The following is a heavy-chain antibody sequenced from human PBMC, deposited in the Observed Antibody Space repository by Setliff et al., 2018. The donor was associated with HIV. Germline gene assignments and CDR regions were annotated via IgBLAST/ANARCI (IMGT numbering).Heavy chain of an antibody. CDR1: GYTFTGYY. CDR3: ARKRGRGATTWSYDAFDI. Sequence: AASVKVSCKASGYTFTGYYMHWVRQAPGQGLEWMGRINPNSGGTNYAQKFQGRVTMTRDTSISTAYMELSRLRSDDTAVYYCARKRGRGATTWSYDAFDIWGQGTMITVSS. V-gene: IGHV1-2*06. CDR2: INPNSGGT. D-gene: IGHD1-26*01. J-gene: IGHJ3*02.